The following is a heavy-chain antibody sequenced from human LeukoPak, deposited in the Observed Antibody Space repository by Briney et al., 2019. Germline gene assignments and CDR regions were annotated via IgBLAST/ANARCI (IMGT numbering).Heavy chain of an antibody. D-gene: IGHD4-17*01. J-gene: IGHJ4*02. CDR1: GYTFTSYG. CDR3: ARDRSDSGDYVLLDS. CDR2: INAYNGNT. V-gene: IGHV1-18*01. Sequence: GASVKVSCKASGYTFTSYGISWVRQAPGQGLEWMGWINAYNGNTNYAQRLQGRVTMTTDTSTSTGYMELRTLRSDDTAVYYCARDRSDSGDYVLLDSWGQGTLVTVSS.